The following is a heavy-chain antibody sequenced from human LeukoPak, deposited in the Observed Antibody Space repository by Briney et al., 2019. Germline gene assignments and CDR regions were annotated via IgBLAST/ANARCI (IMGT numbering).Heavy chain of an antibody. Sequence: SVKVSCKASGGTFSSYAISWVRQAPGQGLEWMGGIIPIFGTANYAQKFQGRVTITTDESTSTAYMELSSMRSEDTAVYYCARFGYYDSSGYFDYWGQGTLVTVSS. CDR2: IIPIFGTA. CDR3: ARFGYYDSSGYFDY. D-gene: IGHD3-22*01. CDR1: GGTFSSYA. J-gene: IGHJ4*02. V-gene: IGHV1-69*05.